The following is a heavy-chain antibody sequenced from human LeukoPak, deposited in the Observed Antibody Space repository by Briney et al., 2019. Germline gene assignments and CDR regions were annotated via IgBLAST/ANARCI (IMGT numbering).Heavy chain of an antibody. CDR1: GFTFSSYA. CDR3: AKDLHPPLGYYDFWSGYPDY. Sequence: GGSLRLSCAASGFTFSSYAMSWVRQAPGKGLEWVSVISGSGGSTYYADSVKGRFTISRDNSKNTLYLQMNSLRAEDTAVYYCAKDLHPPLGYYDFWSGYPDYWGQGTLVTVSS. D-gene: IGHD3-3*01. J-gene: IGHJ4*02. V-gene: IGHV3-23*01. CDR2: ISGSGGST.